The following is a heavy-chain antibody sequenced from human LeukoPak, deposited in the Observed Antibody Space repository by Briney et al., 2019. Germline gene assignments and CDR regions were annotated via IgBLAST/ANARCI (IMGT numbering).Heavy chain of an antibody. V-gene: IGHV4-59*06. J-gene: IGHJ5*02. D-gene: IGHD2-2*01. CDR1: GDSVTGYF. CDR2: IYYSGST. CDR3: ARGGQLPGGRWFDP. Sequence: SETLSLTCTVFGDSVTGYFLYWVRQHPGKGLEWIGYIYYSGSTYYNPSLKSRVTISVDTSKNQFSLKLSSVTAADTAVYYCARGGQLPGGRWFDPWGQGTLVTVSS.